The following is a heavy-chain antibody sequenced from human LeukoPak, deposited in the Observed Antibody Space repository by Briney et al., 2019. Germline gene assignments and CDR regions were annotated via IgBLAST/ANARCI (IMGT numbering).Heavy chain of an antibody. CDR2: ISYDGSNK. J-gene: IGHJ4*02. Sequence: GGSLRLSCAASGFTFSSYAMHWVRQAPGKGLEWVAVISYDGSNKYYADSVKGRFTISRDNSKNTLYLQMNSLRAEDTAVYYCARDRLDWYDFWSGYYLNYWGQGTLVTVSP. V-gene: IGHV3-30*01. CDR3: ARDRLDWYDFWSGYYLNY. D-gene: IGHD3-3*01. CDR1: GFTFSSYA.